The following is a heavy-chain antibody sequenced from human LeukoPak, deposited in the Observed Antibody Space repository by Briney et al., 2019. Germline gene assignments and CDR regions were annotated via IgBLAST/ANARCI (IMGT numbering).Heavy chain of an antibody. D-gene: IGHD2-21*02. J-gene: IGHJ6*02. CDR2: ITPYNGTT. CDR1: GYTFAIFH. Sequence: ASVKVSCKASGYTFAIFHTTWVRHTPGQGLEWMGSITPYNGTTNYAQKFRGRVTMAADTSTNTVYLELRSLRSDDTAVYYCASPSNCGGDCSSNGMDVWGQGTTVTVSS. V-gene: IGHV1-18*01. CDR3: ASPSNCGGDCSSNGMDV.